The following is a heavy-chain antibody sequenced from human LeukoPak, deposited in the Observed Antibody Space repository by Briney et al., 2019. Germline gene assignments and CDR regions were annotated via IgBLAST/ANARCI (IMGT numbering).Heavy chain of an antibody. Sequence: GGSLRLSCAASGFIFSTYEMNWVRQAPGKGLEWVSYISSSGSTIYYADSVKGRFTISRDNAKNTVFLQMSSLRAEDTALYYCARKSASGNYPLDYWGQGTLVTVSS. CDR3: ARKSASGNYPLDY. CDR2: ISSSGSTI. J-gene: IGHJ4*02. D-gene: IGHD3-10*01. V-gene: IGHV3-48*03. CDR1: GFIFSTYE.